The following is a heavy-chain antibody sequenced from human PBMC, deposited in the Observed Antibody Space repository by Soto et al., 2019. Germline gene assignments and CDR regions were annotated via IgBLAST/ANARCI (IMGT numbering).Heavy chain of an antibody. CDR2: IFSNDEK. CDR1: GFSLSNARMG. D-gene: IGHD6-6*01. Sequence: LLNPTETLTLTCTVSGFSLSNARMGVSWIRQPPGKALEWLAHIFSNDEKSYSTSLKSRLTISKDTSKSQVVLTMTNMDPVDTATYYCSRIRHTLALWSSSLPKYGVDVWGQETTATVSS. CDR3: SRIRHTLALWSSSLPKYGVDV. V-gene: IGHV2-26*01. J-gene: IGHJ6*02.